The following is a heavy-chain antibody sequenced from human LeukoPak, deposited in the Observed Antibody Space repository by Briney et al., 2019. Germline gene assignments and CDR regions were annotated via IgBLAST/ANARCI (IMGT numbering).Heavy chain of an antibody. CDR1: GGSISSSSYY. J-gene: IGHJ3*02. Sequence: PSETLSLTCTVSGGSISSSSYYWGWIRQPPGKGLEWIGSIYFSGSTYYNPSLKSRVTISVDTSKNQFSLKLSSVTAADTAVYYCARQGYHDYVWGSYEIDIWGQGTMVTVSS. CDR3: ARQGYHDYVWGSYEIDI. CDR2: IYFSGST. D-gene: IGHD3-16*01. V-gene: IGHV4-39*01.